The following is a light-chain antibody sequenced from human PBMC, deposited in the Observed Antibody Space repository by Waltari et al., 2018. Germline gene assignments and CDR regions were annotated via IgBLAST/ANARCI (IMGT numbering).Light chain of an antibody. CDR2: YDD. Sequence: SYFVTQSPSVSVTPGQTASVSCGGYNIEKKSVHWYQQKPGQAPMLVITYDDDRPPGIPQRFPGANAGKAAILTISRVEAGDEADYYCQVWDSDAGQPLFGGGTKLTV. CDR1: NIEKKS. J-gene: IGLJ2*01. CDR3: QVWDSDAGQPL. V-gene: IGLV3-21*01.